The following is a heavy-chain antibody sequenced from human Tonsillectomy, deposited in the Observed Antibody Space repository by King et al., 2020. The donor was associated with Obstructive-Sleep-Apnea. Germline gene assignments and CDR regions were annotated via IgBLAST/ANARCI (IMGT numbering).Heavy chain of an antibody. D-gene: IGHD6-13*01. J-gene: IGHJ5*02. V-gene: IGHV4-34*01. Sequence: VQLQQWGAGLLKPSETLSLTCAVFGGSFSDYYWSCIRQPPGKGLEWIGEINHSGSTNYNPSLKSRVTISVDTSKNQFSLKLNSVTAADTAVYYCARGSGAAAVNWFDPRGQGTLVTVSS. CDR1: GGSFSDYY. CDR3: ARGSGAAAVNWFDP. CDR2: INHSGST.